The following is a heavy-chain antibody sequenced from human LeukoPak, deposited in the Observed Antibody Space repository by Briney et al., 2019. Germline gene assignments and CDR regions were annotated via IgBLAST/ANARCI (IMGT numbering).Heavy chain of an antibody. Sequence: SETLSLTCTVSGSPFSSSSYFWCWIRQPPGKGLEWIGSTYYSGNTYYNPSLKSRVTISVDTSKNQFSLKLSSVTAADTAVYYCARLRGSRNYWGQGALVTVSS. CDR3: ARLRGSRNY. CDR2: TYYSGNT. J-gene: IGHJ4*02. V-gene: IGHV4-39*01. D-gene: IGHD3-10*01. CDR1: GSPFSSSSYF.